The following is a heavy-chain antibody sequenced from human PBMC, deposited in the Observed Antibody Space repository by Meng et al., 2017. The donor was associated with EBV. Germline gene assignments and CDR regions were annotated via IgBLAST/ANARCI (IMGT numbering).Heavy chain of an antibody. CDR2: INVGVGYT. D-gene: IGHD2-21*01. V-gene: IGHV1-3*01. CDR1: GNAFTSYI. Sequence: GHLGTVGTGCENPGASWKISCKASGNAFTSYILHGGRQAPGQRLEWMGWINVGVGYTKYSQKFQGRVTISSDTSATTGYMELSSLRSEDTAVYYCVRGPPVGVPGPGDYWGQGTLVTVSS. CDR3: VRGPPVGVPGPGDY. J-gene: IGHJ4*02.